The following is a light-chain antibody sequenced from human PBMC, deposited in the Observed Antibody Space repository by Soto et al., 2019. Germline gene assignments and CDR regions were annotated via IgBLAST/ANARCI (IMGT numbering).Light chain of an antibody. CDR2: AAS. V-gene: IGKV1-9*01. CDR3: QYYNAYCT. J-gene: IGKJ1*01. Sequence: DIQLTQSPSFLSASVGDRVTITCRASQGISSYLAWYQQKPGKAPKLLIYAASTLQSGVPSRFSGSGSGTDFTLTISSLQPDDFATYYCQYYNAYCTFGQGTKVDI. CDR1: QGISSY.